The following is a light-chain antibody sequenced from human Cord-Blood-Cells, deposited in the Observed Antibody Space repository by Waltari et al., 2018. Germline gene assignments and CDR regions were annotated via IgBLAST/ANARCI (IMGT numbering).Light chain of an antibody. Sequence: QSALTQPASVSGSPGQSITISCTGTSSDVGGYNYVSWYQQHPGKAPKLMIYDVSPRPSGVSNRFSGSKSGNTASLTISGLQAEDEADYYFSSYTSSSTWVFGGGTKLTVL. CDR2: DVS. CDR3: SSYTSSSTWV. J-gene: IGLJ3*02. CDR1: SSDVGGYNY. V-gene: IGLV2-14*01.